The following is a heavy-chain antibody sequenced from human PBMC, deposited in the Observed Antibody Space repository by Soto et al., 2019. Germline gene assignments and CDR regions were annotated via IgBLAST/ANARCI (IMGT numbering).Heavy chain of an antibody. D-gene: IGHD4-17*01. CDR1: GGTFSSHT. V-gene: IGHV1-69*08. J-gene: IGHJ2*01. CDR3: ATPDFGDYWYFDL. CDR2: IIPALGTA. Sequence: QAQLVQSGAEVKKPGSSVKVSCKASGGTFSSHTFSWVRQAPGQGLEWMGRIIPALGTATYAQKFQGRVTITADESATTVYMELNSLRSEDPAVYYCATPDFGDYWYFDLWGRGTLVTVSS.